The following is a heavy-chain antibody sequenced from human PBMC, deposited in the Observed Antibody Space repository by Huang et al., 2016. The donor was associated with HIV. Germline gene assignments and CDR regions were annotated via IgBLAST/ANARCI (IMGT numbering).Heavy chain of an antibody. J-gene: IGHJ4*02. D-gene: IGHD2-15*01. CDR1: GFSLSTSGVG. V-gene: IGHV2-5*02. CDR2: IYWEDDK. Sequence: QITLKESGPTLVKPTQTLTLTCTFSGFSLSTSGVGVGWIRQPPGKALEWLALIYWEDDKRYSPSLKSRLTITKDTSKNQVVLTMTNMDPVDTATYYCAHRPARYCSGGSCYSFSHLSDFDYWGQGTLVTVSS. CDR3: AHRPARYCSGGSCYSFSHLSDFDY.